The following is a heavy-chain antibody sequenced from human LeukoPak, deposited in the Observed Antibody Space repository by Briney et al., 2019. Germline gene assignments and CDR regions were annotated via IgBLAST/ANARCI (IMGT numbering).Heavy chain of an antibody. CDR2: ISGSGGST. V-gene: IGHV3-23*01. J-gene: IGHJ5*02. D-gene: IGHD2-15*01. Sequence: GGSLRLSCAASGFTFSSYAMSWVRQAPGKGLEWVSAISGSGGSTYYADSVKGRFTISRDNSKNTLYLQMNSLRAEDTAVYYCAKDLIRTYLRIGGSPRFDPWGQGTLVTVSS. CDR3: AKDLIRTYLRIGGSPRFDP. CDR1: GFTFSSYA.